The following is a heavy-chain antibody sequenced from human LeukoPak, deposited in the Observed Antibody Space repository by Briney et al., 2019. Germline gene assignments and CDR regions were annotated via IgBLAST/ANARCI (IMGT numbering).Heavy chain of an antibody. CDR2: IYYSGST. D-gene: IGHD6-13*01. Sequence: SETLSLTCTVSGGXISSHYWSWVRQPPGKGLKWIGYIYYSGSTKYNPSLKSRVTISVDTSKNQFSLKLSSVTAADTAVYYCARVGGGQQLVASPLYYFDYWGQGTLVTVSS. V-gene: IGHV4-59*11. CDR3: ARVGGGQQLVASPLYYFDY. CDR1: GGXISSHY. J-gene: IGHJ4*02.